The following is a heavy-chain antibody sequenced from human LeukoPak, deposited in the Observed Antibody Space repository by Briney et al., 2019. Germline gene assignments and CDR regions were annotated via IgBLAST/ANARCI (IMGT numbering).Heavy chain of an antibody. J-gene: IGHJ4*02. Sequence: NPSETLSLTCTVSGGSISSYYWSWIRQPAGKGLEWIGRIYTSGSTNYNPSLKSRVTMSVDTSKNQFSLKLSSVTAADTAVYYCARDRWFGEFTYYFDYWGQGTLVTVSS. V-gene: IGHV4-4*07. CDR3: ARDRWFGEFTYYFDY. CDR1: GGSISSYY. D-gene: IGHD3-10*01. CDR2: IYTSGST.